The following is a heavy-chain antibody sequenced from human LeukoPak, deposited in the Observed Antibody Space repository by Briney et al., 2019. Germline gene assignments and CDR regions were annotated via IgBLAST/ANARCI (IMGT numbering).Heavy chain of an antibody. CDR2: IYHSGST. Sequence: SQTLSLTCAVSGGSISSGGYSWSWIRQPPGNGLEWIGYIYHSGSTYYNPSLKSRVTISVDRSKNQFSLKLSSVTAADTAVYYCARSKLDLPLSWGQGTLVTVSS. CDR1: GGSISSGGYS. CDR3: ARSKLDLPLS. D-gene: IGHD1-7*01. V-gene: IGHV4-30-2*01. J-gene: IGHJ4*02.